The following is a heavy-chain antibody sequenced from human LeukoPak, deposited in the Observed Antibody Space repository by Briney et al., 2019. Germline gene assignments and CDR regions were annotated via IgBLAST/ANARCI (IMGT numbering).Heavy chain of an antibody. V-gene: IGHV3-30*02. Sequence: GGSLRLSCAASGFTFSSYGMHWVRQAPGKGLEWVAFIRYDGSNKYYADSVKGRFTISRDNSKNMLYLQMNSLRAEDTAVYYCAKAIVVVPAAPMDYWGQGTLLTVCS. CDR3: AKAIVVVPAAPMDY. J-gene: IGHJ4*02. CDR1: GFTFSSYG. CDR2: IRYDGSNK. D-gene: IGHD2-2*01.